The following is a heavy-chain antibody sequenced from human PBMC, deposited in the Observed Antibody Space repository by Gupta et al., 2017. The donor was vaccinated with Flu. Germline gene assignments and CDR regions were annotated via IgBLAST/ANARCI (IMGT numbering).Heavy chain of an antibody. CDR3: AREQPRGRTFDI. CDR2: ITPMLGTR. CDR1: GGTFNNYD. Sequence: QVQLVQSGAEVKKPGSSVKVSCKASGGTFNNYDVSWLRQAPGQGLEWMGGITPMLGTRNYAQKFQDRVTITADKSTNTAYVELSSLRSEDTAVYYCAREQPRGRTFDIWGQGTRVTVSS. J-gene: IGHJ3*02. D-gene: IGHD1-26*01. V-gene: IGHV1-69*06.